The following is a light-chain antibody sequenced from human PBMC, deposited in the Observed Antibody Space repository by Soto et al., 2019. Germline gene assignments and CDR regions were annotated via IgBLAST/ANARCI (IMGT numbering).Light chain of an antibody. CDR2: EVS. J-gene: IGLJ2*01. CDR3: SSYTSMSTRV. Sequence: QSVLTQPASVSGSPGQSITISCTGTSSDVGGYNYVSWYQQLPGKAPKLMIFEVSNRPSGVSNRFSGSKSGNTASLTISGLQTEDEADYYCSSYTSMSTRVFGGGTKVTV. V-gene: IGLV2-14*01. CDR1: SSDVGGYNY.